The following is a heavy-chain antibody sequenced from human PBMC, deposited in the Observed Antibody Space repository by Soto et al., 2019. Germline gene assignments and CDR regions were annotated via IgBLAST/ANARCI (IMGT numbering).Heavy chain of an antibody. CDR3: AHAAEYNIGWYDWRERYYFDS. Sequence: QITLKESGPTLVKPTQTLTLTCNFSGFSLTTSGVGVGWIRQPPGKALEWLALIYWDNVKLSSPFLRSRLTITKETSTIQVVLTMTHIAPMDTATYYCAHAAEYNIGWYDWRERYYFDSWGQGTLVTFSS. J-gene: IGHJ4*02. CDR2: IYWDNVK. D-gene: IGHD6-19*01. V-gene: IGHV2-5*02. CDR1: GFSLTTSGVG.